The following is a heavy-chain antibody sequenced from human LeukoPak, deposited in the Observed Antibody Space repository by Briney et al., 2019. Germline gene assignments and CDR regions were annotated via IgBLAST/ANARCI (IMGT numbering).Heavy chain of an antibody. D-gene: IGHD3-10*01. CDR3: ARHYGSGSYYNFHYFDY. J-gene: IGHJ4*02. CDR2: IYYSGST. V-gene: IGHV4-59*01. Sequence: SETLSLTCTVSGGSISNYYWSWIRQPPGKGLECIGYIYYSGSTNYNPSLKSRVTISVDTSKNQFSLKLRSVTAADSAVYYCARHYGSGSYYNFHYFDYWGQGTLVTVSS. CDR1: GGSISNYY.